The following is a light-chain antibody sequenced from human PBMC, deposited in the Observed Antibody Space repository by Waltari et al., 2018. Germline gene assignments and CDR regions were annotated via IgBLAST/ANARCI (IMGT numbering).Light chain of an antibody. Sequence: QSVLTQPPSVSGAPGQTVTISCIGGSSNIGAGYDVHWYQQLPQTAPKLLIYASTNRDAGISDRFAGSKSGTAASLVITGLQIEDEAVYYCQSYDTRLSASVIFGGGTELTVL. J-gene: IGLJ2*01. CDR2: AST. CDR3: QSYDTRLSASVI. CDR1: SSNIGAGYD. V-gene: IGLV1-40*01.